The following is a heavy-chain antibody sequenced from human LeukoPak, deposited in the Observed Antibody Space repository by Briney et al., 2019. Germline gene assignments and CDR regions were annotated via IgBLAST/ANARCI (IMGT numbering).Heavy chain of an antibody. CDR3: ARGGGYASPIGY. V-gene: IGHV4-59*01. CDR1: GGSISTYY. Sequence: SEALSLTCTLSGGSISTYYWSWIRQPPGKELEWIGYIYHSGSTNYNPSLKSRVTISVDTSKNQFSLKLSSVTAADTAVYYCARGGGYASPIGYWGQGALVTVSS. D-gene: IGHD5-12*01. CDR2: IYHSGST. J-gene: IGHJ4*02.